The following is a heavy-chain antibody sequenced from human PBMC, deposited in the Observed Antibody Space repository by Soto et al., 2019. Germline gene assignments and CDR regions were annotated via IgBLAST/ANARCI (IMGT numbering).Heavy chain of an antibody. V-gene: IGHV3-23*01. CDR2: ISGSGGST. D-gene: IGHD3-3*01. CDR1: GFTFSSYA. CDR3: AKDGGDDFWSGYYRGYYYYYGMDV. Sequence: EVQLLESGGGLVQPGGSLRLSCAASGFTFSSYAMSWVRQAPGKGLEWVSAISGSGGSTYYADSVKGRFTISRENSKNTMYMQMNSMRAEDKAVYYCAKDGGDDFWSGYYRGYYYYYGMDVWGQGTTVTVSS. J-gene: IGHJ6*02.